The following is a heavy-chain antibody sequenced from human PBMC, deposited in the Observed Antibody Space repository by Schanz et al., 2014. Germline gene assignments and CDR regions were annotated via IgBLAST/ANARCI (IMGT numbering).Heavy chain of an antibody. J-gene: IGHJ4*02. D-gene: IGHD6-13*01. CDR1: GYTVSALA. V-gene: IGHV1-24*01. CDR3: ARDGEAAAGCDY. Sequence: QVQLLQSGSEVKKPGASVKVSCEISGYTVSALAMHWVRQAPGKGLEWLGGFDVEDGETIYAQKFQGRVTMTEDTSTETAYMELSGLRSGDTAVYYCARDGEAAAGCDYWGQGTLGTVSS. CDR2: FDVEDGET.